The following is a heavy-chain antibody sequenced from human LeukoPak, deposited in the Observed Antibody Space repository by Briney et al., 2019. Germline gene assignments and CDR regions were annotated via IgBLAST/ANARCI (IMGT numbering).Heavy chain of an antibody. CDR1: GYTFTSYG. V-gene: IGHV1-18*01. D-gene: IGHD2-2*01. CDR3: ARDGEWGCSSTSCPHS. CDR2: ISAYNGNT. Sequence: GASVKVSCKASGYTFTSYGISWVRQAPGQGLEWMGWISAYNGNTNYAQKLQGRVTMTTDTSTSTAYMELRSLRSDDTAVYYCARDGEWGCSSTSCPHSWGQGTLVTVSS. J-gene: IGHJ5*02.